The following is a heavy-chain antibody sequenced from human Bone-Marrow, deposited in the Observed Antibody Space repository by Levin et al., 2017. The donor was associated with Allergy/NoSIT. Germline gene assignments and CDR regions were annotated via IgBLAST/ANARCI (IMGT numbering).Heavy chain of an antibody. CDR2: MNPNSGNT. J-gene: IGHJ3*02. CDR1: GYTFTSYD. Sequence: ASVKVSCKASGYTFTSYDINWVRQATGQGLEWMGWMNPNSGNTGYAQKFQGRVTMTRNTSISTAYMELSSLRSEDTAVYYCARVSAPSLNYDSSGYYRFPPPPAFDIWGQGTMVTVSS. D-gene: IGHD3-22*01. CDR3: ARVSAPSLNYDSSGYYRFPPPPAFDI. V-gene: IGHV1-8*01.